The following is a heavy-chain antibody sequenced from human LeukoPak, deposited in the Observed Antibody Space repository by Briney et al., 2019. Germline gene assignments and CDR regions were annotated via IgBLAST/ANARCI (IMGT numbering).Heavy chain of an antibody. CDR1: GYTFTRYS. Sequence: ASVKVSCKASGYTFTRYSINWVRQATGQGKERMGWMNTNSGGSSPAQNFQGRVTMTWNPPISTAYMELSSLTSDDTAVYYCAREVRRGTYDYWGQGTLVTVTP. V-gene: IGHV1-8*01. CDR2: MNTNSGGS. CDR3: AREVRRGTYDY. D-gene: IGHD3-16*01. J-gene: IGHJ4*02.